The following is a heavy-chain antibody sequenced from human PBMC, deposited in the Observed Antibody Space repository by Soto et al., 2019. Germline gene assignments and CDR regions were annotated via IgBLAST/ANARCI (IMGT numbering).Heavy chain of an antibody. D-gene: IGHD3-3*01. CDR2: IIPIFGTA. CDR1: GGTFSSYA. CDR3: ARVLWSPWYKRFLEWSQGMDV. J-gene: IGHJ6*02. Sequence: SVKVSCKASGGTFSSYAISWVRQAPGQGLEWMGGIIPIFGTANYAQKFQGRVTMTWDTSTNTVFMDVSSLRSEDTAIYYCARVLWSPWYKRFLEWSQGMDVWGQGTTVTVSS. V-gene: IGHV1-69*06.